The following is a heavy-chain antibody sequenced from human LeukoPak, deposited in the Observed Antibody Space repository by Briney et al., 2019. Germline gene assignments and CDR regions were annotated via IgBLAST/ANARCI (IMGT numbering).Heavy chain of an antibody. CDR2: ISYDGSNK. J-gene: IGHJ4*02. D-gene: IGHD6-13*01. Sequence: GGSLRLSCAASGFTFSSYAMHWVRQAPGKGLEWVAVISYDGSNKYYADSVKGRFTISRDNSKNTLYLQMNSLRAEDTAVYYCARGPEQQLVLVGYWGQGTLVTVSS. CDR3: ARGPEQQLVLVGY. V-gene: IGHV3-30-3*01. CDR1: GFTFSSYA.